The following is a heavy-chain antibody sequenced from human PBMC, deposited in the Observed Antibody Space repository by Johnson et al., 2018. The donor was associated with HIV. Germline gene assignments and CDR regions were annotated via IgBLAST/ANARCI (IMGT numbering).Heavy chain of an antibody. J-gene: IGHJ3*02. CDR2: ISYDGSNK. D-gene: IGHD3-22*01. CDR3: ARGGSIWYESSGYSDVFDI. CDR1: GLPFSSYA. Sequence: QVQLVESGGGVVQPGRSLRLSCAASGLPFSSYAMHWVRQAPGKGLEWVALISYDGSNKYYADSVKGRFTISRDNSKNTLYLQMNSLRAEDTAVYYCARGGSIWYESSGYSDVFDIWGQGTMVTVSS. V-gene: IGHV3-30-3*01.